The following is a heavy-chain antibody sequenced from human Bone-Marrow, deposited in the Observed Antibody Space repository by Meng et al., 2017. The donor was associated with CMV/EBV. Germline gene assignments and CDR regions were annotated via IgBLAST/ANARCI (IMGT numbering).Heavy chain of an antibody. CDR1: GGTFSSCA. D-gene: IGHD4-23*01. CDR3: AQQAGYGGNPCSV. V-gene: IGHV1-69*06. CDR2: IIPIFGTA. J-gene: IGHJ4*02. Sequence: SVKVSCKASGGTFSSCAISWVRQAPGQGLEWMGGIIPIFGTANYAQKFQGRVTITADKSTSTAYMELSSLRSEDTAVYYCAQQAGYGGNPCSVWGQGTLVTVSS.